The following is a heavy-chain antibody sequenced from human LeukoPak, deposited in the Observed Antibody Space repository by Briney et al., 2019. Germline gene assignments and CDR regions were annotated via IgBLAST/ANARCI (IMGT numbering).Heavy chain of an antibody. CDR1: GDSIRSGSYY. J-gene: IGHJ4*02. V-gene: IGHV4-61*02. CDR3: ARSRGDYEDVGFDY. Sequence: PSETLSLTCTVSGDSIRSGSYYWSWIRQPAGKGLEWIGRIYTSGSTNYNPSLKSRATISVDTSKNQLSLKLSSVTAADTAVYYCARSRGDYEDVGFDYWGQGTLVTVSS. CDR2: IYTSGST. D-gene: IGHD4-17*01.